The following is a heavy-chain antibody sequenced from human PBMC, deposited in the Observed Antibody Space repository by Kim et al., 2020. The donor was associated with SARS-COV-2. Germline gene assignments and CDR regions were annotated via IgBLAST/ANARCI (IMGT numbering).Heavy chain of an antibody. V-gene: IGHV3-23*01. CDR1: GFTFSSYA. D-gene: IGHD4-17*01. J-gene: IGHJ4*02. CDR2: ISGSGGST. CDR3: AKEVGYGDYLLGGFDY. Sequence: GGSLRLSCAASGFTFSSYAMSWVRQAPGKGLEWVSAISGSGGSTYYADSVKGRFTIFRDNSKNTLYLQINSLRSEDTAVYYCAKEVGYGDYLLGGFDYWGQGTLVTVSS.